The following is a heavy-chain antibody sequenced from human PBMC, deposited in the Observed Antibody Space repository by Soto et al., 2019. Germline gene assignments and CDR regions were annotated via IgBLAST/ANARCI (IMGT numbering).Heavy chain of an antibody. D-gene: IGHD3-22*01. CDR1: LYRFTGHY. Sequence: GSAVTVSRQTSLYRFTGHYSQWLRQAPGHRLECMGIIYLRGGSRIYAQKFQGKVTMTRDTSTHTLYIEPTSLRSEDTAIYYCARVGYSSTGTTLHFHDLDVWGQGTTVTVSS. J-gene: IGHJ6*02. CDR2: IYLRGGSR. CDR3: ARVGYSSTGTTLHFHDLDV. V-gene: IGHV1-46*01.